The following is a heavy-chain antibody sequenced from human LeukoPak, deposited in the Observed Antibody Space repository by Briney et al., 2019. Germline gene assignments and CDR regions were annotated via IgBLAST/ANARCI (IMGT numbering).Heavy chain of an antibody. CDR2: ISDDGRDI. D-gene: IGHD6-6*01. J-gene: IGHJ6*03. V-gene: IGHV3-30*04. CDR3: ARVGRVSIYPSYMDV. CDR1: GFTFSTFP. Sequence: GRSLRLSCEASGFTFSTFPMHWVRQTPDKGLEWVAVISDDGRDIYYADSVKGRFTISRDNSKNTLYLQMNSLSPEDTAVVYCARVGRVSIYPSYMDVWGKGTTVTVSS.